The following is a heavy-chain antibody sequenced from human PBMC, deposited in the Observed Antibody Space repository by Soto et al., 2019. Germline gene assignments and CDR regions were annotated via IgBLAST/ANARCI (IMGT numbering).Heavy chain of an antibody. V-gene: IGHV3-21*01. D-gene: IGHD5-12*01. CDR3: ARDLIGASVATTLYYFDY. Sequence: GGSLRLSCAASGFTFSSYSMNWVRQAPGKGLEWVSSISSSSSYIYYADSVKGRFTISRDNAKNSLYLQMNSLRAEDTAVYYCARDLIGASVATTLYYFDYWGQGTLVTVSS. J-gene: IGHJ4*02. CDR2: ISSSSSYI. CDR1: GFTFSSYS.